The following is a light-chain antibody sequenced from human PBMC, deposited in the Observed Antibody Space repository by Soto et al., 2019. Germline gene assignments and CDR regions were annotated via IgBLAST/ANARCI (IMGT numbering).Light chain of an antibody. CDR3: QQYDDWPRT. CDR1: QSVSSN. J-gene: IGKJ4*01. CDR2: GAS. V-gene: IGKV3-15*01. Sequence: EIVMTQSPATLSVSPGERATLFCRASQSVSSNLAWYQQKPGQSPRLLIYGASTRATGIPARFSGSGSGTEFTLTISSLQSEDFAVYYCQQYDDWPRTFGGGTKVEIK.